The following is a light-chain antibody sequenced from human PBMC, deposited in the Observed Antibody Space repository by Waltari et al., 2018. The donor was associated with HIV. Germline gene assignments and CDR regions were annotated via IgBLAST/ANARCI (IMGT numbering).Light chain of an antibody. CDR1: SGHSNYA. CDR3: QTWGAGIQEV. J-gene: IGLJ3*02. CDR2: LKRDGSH. Sequence: QLVLTQSPSASASLGASVKLTCTLSSGHSNYAIAWHQQQPGKGPQYLRKLKRDGSHIKGDGIPARFSGSSSGDERYLTISSLQSEGEADYYCQTWGAGIQEVFGGGTKLTVL. V-gene: IGLV4-69*01.